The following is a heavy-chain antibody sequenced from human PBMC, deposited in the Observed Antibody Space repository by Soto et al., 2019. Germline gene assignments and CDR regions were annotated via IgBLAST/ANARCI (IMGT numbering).Heavy chain of an antibody. D-gene: IGHD3-10*01. CDR3: ARVRPGTYFDY. V-gene: IGHV3-74*01. J-gene: IGHJ4*02. CDR2: TNSDGSST. CDR1: GFTFTNYW. Sequence: GGSLRLSCAASGFTFTNYWMYWVRQAPGKGLVWVSLTNSDGSSTNYADSVKGRFTISRDSAKNTLFLQMNSLRAEDTAVYYCARVRPGTYFDYWGQGTLVTVSS.